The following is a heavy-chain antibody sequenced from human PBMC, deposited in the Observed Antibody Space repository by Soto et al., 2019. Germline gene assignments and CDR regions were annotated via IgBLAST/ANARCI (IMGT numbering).Heavy chain of an antibody. D-gene: IGHD6-19*01. V-gene: IGHV3-33*01. CDR2: IWYDGSTK. J-gene: IGHJ1*01. CDR1: GFTFSSYG. Sequence: QVQLVESGGGVVQPGRSLRLSCAASGFTFSSYGMHWVRQAPGKGLEWVAVIWYDGSTKYYADSVTGRFTISRDNSNNTRYLQMNSLRAEDTAVYYCARANEEQWLVPGCWGQGTLVTVS. CDR3: ARANEEQWLVPGC.